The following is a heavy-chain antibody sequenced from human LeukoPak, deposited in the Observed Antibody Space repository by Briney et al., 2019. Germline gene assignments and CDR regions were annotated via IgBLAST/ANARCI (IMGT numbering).Heavy chain of an antibody. CDR2: IYYSGST. CDR1: GGSISSYY. J-gene: IGHJ4*02. Sequence: SETLSLTCTVSGGSISSYYWSWIRQPPGKGLEWIGYIYYSGSTNYNPSLKSRVTISVDTSKNQFSLKLSSVTAADTAVYCCARVVPAAISFDYWGQGTLVTVSS. V-gene: IGHV4-59*01. CDR3: ARVVPAAISFDY. D-gene: IGHD2-2*02.